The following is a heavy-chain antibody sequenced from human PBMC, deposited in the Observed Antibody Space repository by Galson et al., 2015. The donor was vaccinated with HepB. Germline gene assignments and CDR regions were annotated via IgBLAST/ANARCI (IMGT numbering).Heavy chain of an antibody. CDR3: ASSPVFYYDFWSGFNWFDPWGQGTLVTVSSGSYYKHDAFDI. J-gene: IGHJ3*02. CDR1: GGTFSSYA. V-gene: IGHV1-69*04. CDR2: IIPILGIA. D-gene: IGHD3-3*01. Sequence: SVKVSCKASGGTFSSYAISWVRQAPGQGLEWMGRIIPILGIANYAQKFQGRVTITADKSTSTAYMELSSLRSEDTAVYYCASSPVFYYDFWSGFNWFDPWGQGTLVTVSSGSYYKHDAFDIWGQGTMVTVSS.